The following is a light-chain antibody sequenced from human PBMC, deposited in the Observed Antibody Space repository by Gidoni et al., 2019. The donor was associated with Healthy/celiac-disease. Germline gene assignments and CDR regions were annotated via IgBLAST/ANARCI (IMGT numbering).Light chain of an antibody. CDR1: QSVSSN. Sequence: EIVMTQSPATLSVSPGERATLSCRASQSVSSNLAWYQQRPGQAPRLLIDGASTRAPGIPARVSGSGSGTEFTLTISSLQSGDFAVYYCQQYNNWPPYTFGQGTRLEIK. CDR2: GAS. J-gene: IGKJ2*01. CDR3: QQYNNWPPYT. V-gene: IGKV3-15*01.